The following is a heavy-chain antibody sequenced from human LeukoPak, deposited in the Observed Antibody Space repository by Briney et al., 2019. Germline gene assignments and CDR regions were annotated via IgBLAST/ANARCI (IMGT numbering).Heavy chain of an antibody. Sequence: ASVKVSCKASGYTFTGYYMHWVRQAPGQGLEWMGWINPNSGGTNYAQKFQGRVTMTRDTSISTAYMELSRLRSDDTAVYYCARTLLGYCSSTSCRPFDPWGQGTLVTVSS. D-gene: IGHD2-2*01. CDR3: ARTLLGYCSSTSCRPFDP. CDR1: GYTFTGYY. V-gene: IGHV1-2*02. J-gene: IGHJ5*02. CDR2: INPNSGGT.